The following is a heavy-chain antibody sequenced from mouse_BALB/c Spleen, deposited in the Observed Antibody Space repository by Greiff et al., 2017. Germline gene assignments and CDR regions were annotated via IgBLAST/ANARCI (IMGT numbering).Heavy chain of an antibody. D-gene: IGHD2-1*01. Sequence: EVQGVESGGGLVKPGGSLKLSCAASGFTFSSYAMSWVRQTPEKRLEWVASISSGGSTYYPDSVKGRFTISRDNARNILYLQMSSLRSEDTAMYYCARIYYGNYFDYWGQGTTLTVSS. CDR1: GFTFSSYA. CDR2: ISSGGST. CDR3: ARIYYGNYFDY. V-gene: IGHV5-6-5*01. J-gene: IGHJ2*01.